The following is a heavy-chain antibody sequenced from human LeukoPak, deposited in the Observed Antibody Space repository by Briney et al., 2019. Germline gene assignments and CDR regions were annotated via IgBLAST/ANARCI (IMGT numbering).Heavy chain of an antibody. V-gene: IGHV3-30*18. D-gene: IGHD6-13*01. Sequence: GRSLRLSCAASGFTFSSYGMHWVRQAPGKGLEWVAVISYDGSNKYYADSVKGRFTISRDNSKNTLYLQMNSLRAEDTAVYYCAKTLSWYDAFDIWGQGTMVTVSS. CDR3: AKTLSWYDAFDI. CDR2: ISYDGSNK. J-gene: IGHJ3*02. CDR1: GFTFSSYG.